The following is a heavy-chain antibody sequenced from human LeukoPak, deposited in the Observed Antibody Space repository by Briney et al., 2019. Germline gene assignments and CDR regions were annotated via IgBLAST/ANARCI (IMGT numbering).Heavy chain of an antibody. V-gene: IGHV3-23*01. D-gene: IGHD3-22*01. Sequence: GGSLRLSCAASGFTFRNYVMSWVRQAPGKGLEWVSGITGSAGSTHYADSVKGRFTISRDNTKNTLYLQMNSLRAEDTAIYYCAKSSYYDSSGYYREYYFDYWGQGTLVTVSS. CDR2: ITGSAGST. CDR1: GFTFRNYV. CDR3: AKSSYYDSSGYYREYYFDY. J-gene: IGHJ4*02.